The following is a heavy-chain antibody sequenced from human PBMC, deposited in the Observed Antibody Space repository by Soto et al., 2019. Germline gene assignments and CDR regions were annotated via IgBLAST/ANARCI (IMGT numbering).Heavy chain of an antibody. J-gene: IGHJ6*02. CDR2: INPNSGGT. CDR3: AREAASKYGMDV. D-gene: IGHD2-2*01. Sequence: GASVKVSCKASGHTFTGYYMHWVRQAPGQGLEWMGWINPNSGGTNYAQKFQGWVTMTRDTSISTAYMELSRLRSDDTAVYYCAREAASKYGMDVWGQGTTVTVSS. V-gene: IGHV1-2*04. CDR1: GHTFTGYY.